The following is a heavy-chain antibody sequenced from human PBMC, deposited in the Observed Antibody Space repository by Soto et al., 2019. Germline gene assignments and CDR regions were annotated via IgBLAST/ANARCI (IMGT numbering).Heavy chain of an antibody. CDR2: ISWNSGSI. CDR1: GFTFDDYA. Sequence: PGGSLRLSCAASGFTFDDYAMHWVRQAPWKGLEWVSGISWNSGSIGYADSVKGRFTISRDNAKNSLYLQMNSLRAEDTALYYCAKDLTIAADYYYYGMDVWGQGTTVTVSS. V-gene: IGHV3-9*01. CDR3: AKDLTIAADYYYYGMDV. D-gene: IGHD6-13*01. J-gene: IGHJ6*02.